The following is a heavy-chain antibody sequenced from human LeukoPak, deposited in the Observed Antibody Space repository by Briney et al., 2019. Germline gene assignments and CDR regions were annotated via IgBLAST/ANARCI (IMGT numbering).Heavy chain of an antibody. V-gene: IGHV1-8*01. D-gene: IGHD6-19*01. J-gene: IGHJ4*02. CDR1: GYTFTSYD. CDR3: ARGTQWLVSNYFDY. CDR2: MNPNSGNT. Sequence: ASVKVSCKASGYTFTSYDINWVRQATGQGLEWMGWMNPNSGNTGYAQKFQGRVTMTRNTSISTAYMELSSLRSEDTAVYYCARGTQWLVSNYFDYWGQGTLVTVSS.